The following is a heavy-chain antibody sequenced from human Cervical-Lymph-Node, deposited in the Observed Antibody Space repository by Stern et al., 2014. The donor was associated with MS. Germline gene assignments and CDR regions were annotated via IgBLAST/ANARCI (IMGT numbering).Heavy chain of an antibody. CDR2: VYYSGPT. CDR1: GDSISSSTHY. J-gene: IGHJ4*02. D-gene: IGHD2-8*02. CDR3: AKHACTGAACPFDL. Sequence: QLVESGPGLVKPSETLSLTCAVSGDSISSSTHYWAWIRQPPGKGLEWIGSVYYSGPTYYNPSLKSPVTIPVDTPKNHFSLGLNSVTAADTAVYYCAKHACTGAACPFDLWGQGTLVTVSS. V-gene: IGHV4-39*01.